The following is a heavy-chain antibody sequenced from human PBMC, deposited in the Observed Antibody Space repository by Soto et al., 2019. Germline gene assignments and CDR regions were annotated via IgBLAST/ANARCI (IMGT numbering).Heavy chain of an antibody. V-gene: IGHV1-69*12. J-gene: IGHJ6*02. Sequence: QVQLVQSGAEVKKPGSSVKVSCKASGGTFSSYAISWVRQAPGQGLEWMGGIIPIFGTANYAQKFQGRVTITADESTSTAYMELSSLRSEDTAVYYCAREPELLYSSGWRYGIDVWGQGTTVTVSS. D-gene: IGHD6-19*01. CDR1: GGTFSSYA. CDR3: AREPELLYSSGWRYGIDV. CDR2: IIPIFGTA.